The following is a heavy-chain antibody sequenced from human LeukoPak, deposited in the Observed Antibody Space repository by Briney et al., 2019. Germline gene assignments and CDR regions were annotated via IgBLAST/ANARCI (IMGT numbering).Heavy chain of an antibody. CDR1: GFTFSSYA. CDR3: ARETGALHSSSWYHFDY. D-gene: IGHD6-13*01. J-gene: IGHJ4*02. CDR2: ISGSGGST. V-gene: IGHV3-23*01. Sequence: GGSLRLSCAASGFTFSSYAMSWVRQAPGKGLEWVSAISGSGGSTYYADSVKGRFTISRDNSKNTLYLQMNSLRAEDTAVYYCARETGALHSSSWYHFDYWGQGTLVTVSS.